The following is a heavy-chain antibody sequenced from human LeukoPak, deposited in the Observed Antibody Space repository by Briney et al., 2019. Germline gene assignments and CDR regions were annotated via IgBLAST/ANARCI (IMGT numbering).Heavy chain of an antibody. CDR1: GFTFSSYA. Sequence: PGGSLRLSCAASGFTFSSYAMSWVRQAPGKGLEWVSAISGSGGSTYYADSVKGRFTISGDNSKNTLYLQMNSLRAEDTAVYYCAKADRAAARVSWFDPWGQGTLVTVSS. CDR3: AKADRAAARVSWFDP. J-gene: IGHJ5*02. D-gene: IGHD2-2*01. V-gene: IGHV3-23*01. CDR2: ISGSGGST.